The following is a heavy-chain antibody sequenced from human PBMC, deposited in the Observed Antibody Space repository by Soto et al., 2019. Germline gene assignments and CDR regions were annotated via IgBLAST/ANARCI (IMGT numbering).Heavy chain of an antibody. CDR1: GFTFSSYA. CDR3: ARALGRWSIAEYFQH. CDR2: ISYDGSNK. Sequence: QVQLVESGGGVVQPGRSLRLSCAASGFTFSSYAMHWVRQAPGKGLEWVAVISYDGSNKYYADSVKGRFTISRDNSKNTLYLQMNSLRAEDTAVYYCARALGRWSIAEYFQHWGQGTLVTVSS. V-gene: IGHV3-30-3*01. D-gene: IGHD2-15*01. J-gene: IGHJ1*01.